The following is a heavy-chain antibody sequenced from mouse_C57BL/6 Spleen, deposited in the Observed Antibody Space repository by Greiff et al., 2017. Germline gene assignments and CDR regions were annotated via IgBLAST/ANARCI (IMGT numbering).Heavy chain of an antibody. V-gene: IGHV5-6*01. CDR1: GFTFSSYG. Sequence: EVMLVESGGDLVKPGGSLKLSCAASGFTFSSYGMSWVRQTPDKRLEWVATISSGGSYTYYPDSVKGRITISRDNAKNTLYLQMSSLKSEDTAMYYCARHEADWGQGTLVTVSA. CDR3: ARHEAD. J-gene: IGHJ3*01. CDR2: ISSGGSYT.